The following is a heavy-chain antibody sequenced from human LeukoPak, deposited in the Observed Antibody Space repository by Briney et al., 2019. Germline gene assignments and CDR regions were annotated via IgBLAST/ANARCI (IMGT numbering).Heavy chain of an antibody. D-gene: IGHD5-24*01. CDR1: GFTFSTYS. J-gene: IGHJ4*02. CDR2: ISSDSNTI. Sequence: GGSLRLSCVASGFTFSTYSINWVRQAPGQGLDWVLYISSDSNTIYYADSVKGRFTISRDNAQNLLYLQMNSLRAEDTAVYYCARLIDDGCGDYWGQGTLVTVSS. CDR3: ARLIDDGCGDY. V-gene: IGHV3-48*04.